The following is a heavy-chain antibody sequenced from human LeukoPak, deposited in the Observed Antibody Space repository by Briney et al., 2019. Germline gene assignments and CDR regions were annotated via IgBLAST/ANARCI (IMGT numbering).Heavy chain of an antibody. CDR2: ISGRGDST. CDR1: GFEFNIYG. Sequence: GGSLRLSCAASGFEFNIYGMNWVRQAPGKGLEWVSGISGRGDSTSYADSVKGRFIISRDISKNTLYLQMNSLRVDDTAVYYCAKDDSALWFGELSHYFNWWGQGTLVTVSS. J-gene: IGHJ4*02. V-gene: IGHV3-23*01. CDR3: AKDDSALWFGELSHYFNW. D-gene: IGHD3-10*01.